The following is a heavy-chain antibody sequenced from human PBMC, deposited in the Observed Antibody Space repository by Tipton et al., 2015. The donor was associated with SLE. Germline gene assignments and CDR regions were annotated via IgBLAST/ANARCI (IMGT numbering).Heavy chain of an antibody. J-gene: IGHJ4*02. D-gene: IGHD3-22*01. CDR1: GGSISSGGYY. CDR2: IYYSGST. Sequence: TLSLTCTVSGGSISSGGYYWSWIRQHPGKGLEWIGYIYYSGSTYYNPSLKSRVTISVDTSKNQFSLKLSSVAAADTAVYYCARRDSSGYYGYWGQGTLVTVSS. CDR3: ARRDSSGYYGY. V-gene: IGHV4-31*03.